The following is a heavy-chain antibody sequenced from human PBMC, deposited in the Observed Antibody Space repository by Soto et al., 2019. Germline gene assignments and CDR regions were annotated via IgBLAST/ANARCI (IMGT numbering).Heavy chain of an antibody. CDR3: ARSLSDYYDSSGYLYYYYGMDV. J-gene: IGHJ6*02. CDR1: GYSFTSYW. D-gene: IGHD3-22*01. Sequence: EVQLVQSGAEVKKPGESLKISCKGSGYSFTSYWIGWVRQMPGKGLEWMGIIYPGDSDTRYSPSFQGQVTISADKSITTAYLQCSSLKASDTAMYYCARSLSDYYDSSGYLYYYYGMDVWGQGTKVTASS. CDR2: IYPGDSDT. V-gene: IGHV5-51*01.